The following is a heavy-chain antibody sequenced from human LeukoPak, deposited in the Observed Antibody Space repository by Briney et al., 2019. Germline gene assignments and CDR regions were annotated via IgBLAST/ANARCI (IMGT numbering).Heavy chain of an antibody. J-gene: IGHJ2*01. CDR2: IHRSEST. Sequence: SETLSLTCTVSPDSTTSNFWRWVRQPPGKGLEWIGDIHRSESTNYNPSLQSRVTISIDRSKNQIALELSSVTAPDTAVYYCPRTGDPYLFDLWGRGTLVTVSS. CDR1: PDSTTSNF. CDR3: PRTGDPYLFDL. V-gene: IGHV4-59*12. D-gene: IGHD7-27*01.